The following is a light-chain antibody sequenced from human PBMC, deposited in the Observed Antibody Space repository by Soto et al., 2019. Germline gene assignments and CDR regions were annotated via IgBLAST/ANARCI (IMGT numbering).Light chain of an antibody. CDR2: GAS. J-gene: IGKJ2*01. CDR1: QSVGSSF. V-gene: IGKV3-20*01. CDR3: QRYGNSYT. Sequence: VLTQSPGTLSLSPGERATLFCRASQSVGSSFLAWYRQKPGQAPRLLIYGASVRATGIPDRFSGSGSGREFTLTISRLEPEDFAMYYCQRYGNSYTFGQGTKLEIK.